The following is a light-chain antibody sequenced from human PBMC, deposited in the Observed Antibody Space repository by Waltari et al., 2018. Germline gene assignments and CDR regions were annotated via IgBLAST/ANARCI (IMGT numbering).Light chain of an antibody. Sequence: ALQMTQAPSSLSASVGYRVTITCRASQGIRNDLGWYQQKPGKAPKLLSYAASSLQSGVPSRFSGSGSGTDFTLTISSLQPEDFATYYCLQDYNYPLTFGGGTKVEIK. J-gene: IGKJ4*01. CDR1: QGIRND. CDR2: AAS. V-gene: IGKV1-6*01. CDR3: LQDYNYPLT.